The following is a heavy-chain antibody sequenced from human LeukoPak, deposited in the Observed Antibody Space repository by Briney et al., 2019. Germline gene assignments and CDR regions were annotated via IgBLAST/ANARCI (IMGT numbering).Heavy chain of an antibody. CDR2: INSDGTTT. CDR1: GFTLNNYW. J-gene: IGHJ4*02. Sequence: PGGSLRLSCAASGFTLNNYWMHWVRQAPGMGLVWVSHINSDGTTTRYADSVKGRFTISRDNAKNTLYLQMNSLRAEDTAVYYCATSGYSYGWYYFDFWGQGTLVTVPS. CDR3: ATSGYSYGWYYFDF. V-gene: IGHV3-74*01. D-gene: IGHD5-18*01.